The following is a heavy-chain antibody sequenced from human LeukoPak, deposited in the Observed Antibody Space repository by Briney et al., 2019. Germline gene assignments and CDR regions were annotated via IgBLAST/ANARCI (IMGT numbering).Heavy chain of an antibody. CDR1: GFTFSDYS. CDR3: ARDPSYGDYALSDY. D-gene: IGHD4-17*01. Sequence: GGSLRLSCAASGFTFSDYSMNWVGQAPGKGLEWVSYISSSGTTIYSADSVKGRFTISSYNAKNSLYLQKNRLRAEDTAVYYCARDPSYGDYALSDYWGQGTLVTVSS. J-gene: IGHJ4*02. CDR2: ISSSGTTI. V-gene: IGHV3-48*01.